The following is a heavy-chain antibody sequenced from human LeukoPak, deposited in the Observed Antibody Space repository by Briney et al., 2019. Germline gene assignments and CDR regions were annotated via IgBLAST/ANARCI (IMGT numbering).Heavy chain of an antibody. Sequence: PGGSLRLSCAASGFTFDDYGMSWVRQAPGKGLEWGSGINWNGGSTSYADSVKGGFTISRDNAKNSLYLPMNSLRAEDTALYCCARVVGGYYMDLWGKGTTVTVSS. CDR3: ARVVGGYYMDL. D-gene: IGHD1-26*01. CDR2: INWNGGST. CDR1: GFTFDDYG. J-gene: IGHJ6*03. V-gene: IGHV3-20*04.